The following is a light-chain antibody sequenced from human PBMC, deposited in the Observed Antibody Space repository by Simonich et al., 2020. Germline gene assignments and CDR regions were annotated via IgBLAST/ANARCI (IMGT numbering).Light chain of an antibody. V-gene: IGLV2-14*01. CDR3: SAYTSSSTLV. Sequence: QSALTQPASVSGSPGQSITISCTGTSSDVGGYNYVSWYQQHPGKAPKLMIYDVSKRPSGFSNRFSGSKSGNTASLTISGLQAEDGADYYCSAYTSSSTLVFGGGTKLTVL. CDR2: DVS. CDR1: SSDVGGYNY. J-gene: IGLJ3*02.